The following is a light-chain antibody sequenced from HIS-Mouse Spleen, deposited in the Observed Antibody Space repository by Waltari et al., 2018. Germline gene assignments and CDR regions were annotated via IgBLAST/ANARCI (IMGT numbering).Light chain of an antibody. CDR2: EGS. V-gene: IGLV2-23*03. CDR1: SSDAGRYNL. J-gene: IGLJ2*01. Sequence: QSALTQPASVSGSPGQSITLSCTGTSSDAGRYNLVSWYQQHPGKAPKLMIYEGSKRPSGVSNRFSGSKSGNTASLTISGLQAEDEADYYCCSYAGSSTFEVFGGGTKLTVL. CDR3: CSYAGSSTFEV.